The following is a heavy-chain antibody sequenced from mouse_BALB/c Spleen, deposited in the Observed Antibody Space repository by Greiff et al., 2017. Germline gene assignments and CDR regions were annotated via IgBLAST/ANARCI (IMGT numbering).Heavy chain of an antibody. J-gene: IGHJ3*01. CDR3: ARDYGSSLESY. V-gene: IGHV14-3*02. CDR1: GFNIKDTY. D-gene: IGHD1-1*01. Sequence: VQLQQSGAELVKPGASVKLSCTASGFNIKDTYMHWVKQRPEQGLEWIGRIDPANGNTKYDPKFQGKATITADTSSNTAYLQLSSLTSEDTAVYYCARDYGSSLESYWGQGTLVTVSA. CDR2: IDPANGNT.